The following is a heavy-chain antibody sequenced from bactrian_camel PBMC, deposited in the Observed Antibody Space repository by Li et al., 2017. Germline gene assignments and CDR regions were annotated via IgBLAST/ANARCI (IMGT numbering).Heavy chain of an antibody. Sequence: VQLVESGGDSVQAGGSLRLSCATSGYIYSCMGWFRQAPGKEREAVARIATGSGNTYYADSVKGRFTISKDNAKNTLYLQMNSLKPEDTGMYYCAAVNNAYCFYDSWGQGTQVTVS. CDR1: GYIYSC. J-gene: IGHJ4*01. CDR2: IATGSGNT. V-gene: IGHV3S54*01. CDR3: AAVNNAYCFYDS. D-gene: IGHD3*01.